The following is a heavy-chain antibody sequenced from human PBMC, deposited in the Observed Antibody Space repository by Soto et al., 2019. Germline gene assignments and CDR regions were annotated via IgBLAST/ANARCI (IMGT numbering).Heavy chain of an antibody. CDR2: MYYGGRT. D-gene: IGHD1-26*01. J-gene: IGHJ4*01. Sequence: QVQLQESGPGQLKPSETLSLTCSVSGTSVRSGTYYWTWIRQRPGKGLEWIGYMYYGGRTNYNPSLKSRLTMSIDESKNQFSLRLHSVTAADTAMYYCAGDRIGPGATFDFWGHGNLVAVSS. CDR3: AGDRIGPGATFDF. V-gene: IGHV4-61*01. CDR1: GTSVRSGTYY.